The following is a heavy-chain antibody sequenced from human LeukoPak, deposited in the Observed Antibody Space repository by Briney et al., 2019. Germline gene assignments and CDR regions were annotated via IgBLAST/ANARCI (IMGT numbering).Heavy chain of an antibody. CDR3: TPLATGV. V-gene: IGHV3-15*01. J-gene: IGHJ6*04. CDR2: IKSKTDGGTT. Sequence: GGSLRLSCAASGFSFSNAGMGWARQPPGRGLEWVGRIKSKTDGGTTDYAAPVKGRFTISRDDSKNTLYLQMNSLKTEDTAVYYCTPLATGVWGKGTTVTVSS. CDR1: GFSFSNAG.